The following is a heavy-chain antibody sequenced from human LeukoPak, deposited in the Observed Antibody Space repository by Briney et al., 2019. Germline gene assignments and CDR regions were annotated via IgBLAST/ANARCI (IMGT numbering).Heavy chain of an antibody. V-gene: IGHV3-21*04. D-gene: IGHD4/OR15-4a*01. CDR1: GFTFTSYS. Sequence: GGSLRLSCAASGFTFTSYSTSWVRQAPGKGLEWVSSISSDSTYIYYADSVKGRFTISRDNAKNSLYLQMNSLRAEDTAVYYCARRAGAYSHPYDYWGQGTLVTVSS. CDR3: ARRAGAYSHPYDY. CDR2: ISSDSTYI. J-gene: IGHJ4*02.